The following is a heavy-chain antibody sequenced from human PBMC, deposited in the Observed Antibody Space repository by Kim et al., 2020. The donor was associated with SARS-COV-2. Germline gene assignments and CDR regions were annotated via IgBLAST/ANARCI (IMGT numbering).Heavy chain of an antibody. D-gene: IGHD6-13*01. J-gene: IGHJ4*02. CDR1: GYSISSGYY. CDR3: ARDGSSSSQTPFDY. V-gene: IGHV4-38-2*02. Sequence: SETLSLTCTVSGYSISSGYYWGWIRQPPGKGLEWIGSIYHSGSTYYNPSLKSRVTISVDTSKNQFSLKLSAVTAADTAVYYCARDGSSSSQTPFDYWGQG. CDR2: IYHSGST.